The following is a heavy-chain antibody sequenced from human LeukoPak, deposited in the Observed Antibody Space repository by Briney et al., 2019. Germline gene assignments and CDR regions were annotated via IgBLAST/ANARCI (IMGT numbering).Heavy chain of an antibody. CDR2: LNLDGSRK. CDR3: ARSGDY. J-gene: IGHJ4*02. CDR1: GFTLSSYW. Sequence: GGSLRLSCAASGFTLSSYWMTWFRQAPGKGLEWVASLNLDGSRKYYVDSVKGRFTISRDDSKKSVYLQMDSLRVEDTAVYYCARSGDYWGQGILVTVSS. V-gene: IGHV3-7*01.